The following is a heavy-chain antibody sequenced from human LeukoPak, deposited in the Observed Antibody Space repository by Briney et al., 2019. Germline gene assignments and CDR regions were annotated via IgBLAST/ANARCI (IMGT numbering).Heavy chain of an antibody. CDR3: VKKEYMVRGVINYFDY. D-gene: IGHD3-10*01. J-gene: IGHJ4*02. V-gene: IGHV3-64D*06. CDR1: GFTFSSYA. Sequence: PGGSLRLSCSASGFTFSSYAMHWVRQAPGKGLEYVSAISSNGGSTHYADSVKGRFTISRDNSKNTLYLQMSSLRAEDTAVYYCVKKEYMVRGVINYFDYWGQGTLVTVSS. CDR2: ISSNGGST.